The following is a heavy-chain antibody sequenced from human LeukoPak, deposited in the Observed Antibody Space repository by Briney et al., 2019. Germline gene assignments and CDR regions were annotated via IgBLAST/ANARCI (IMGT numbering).Heavy chain of an antibody. J-gene: IGHJ4*02. CDR1: GFTFNNYA. Sequence: PGGSLRLSCAASGFTFNNYAMTWVRQAPGKGLEWVSTFTGSGSSTYYADSVKGRFTISRDNSENTLYLQMNSLRADDTAVYYCAKGTCSSKSCYDFDYWGQGTLVTVSS. D-gene: IGHD2-2*01. CDR3: AKGTCSSKSCYDFDY. CDR2: FTGSGSST. V-gene: IGHV3-23*01.